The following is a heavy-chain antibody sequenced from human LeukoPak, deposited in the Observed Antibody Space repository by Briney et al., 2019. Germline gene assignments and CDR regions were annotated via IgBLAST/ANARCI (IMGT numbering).Heavy chain of an antibody. CDR1: GGTFLSYA. CDR3: ARSPTTVTTLDY. V-gene: IGHV1-69*13. J-gene: IGHJ4*02. D-gene: IGHD4-11*01. Sequence: SVKVSCKASGGTFLSYAINWVRQAPGQGLEWMGGIIPIFGKATYAQNFQGRLTITADESTSTAYMELSSLRSEGTAMFYCARSPTTVTTLDYWGQGTLVTVSS. CDR2: IIPIFGKA.